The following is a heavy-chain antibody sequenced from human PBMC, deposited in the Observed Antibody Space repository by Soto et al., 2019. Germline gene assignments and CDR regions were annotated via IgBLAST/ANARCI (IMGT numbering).Heavy chain of an antibody. V-gene: IGHV3-23*04. CDR1: GFTFSSYS. D-gene: IGHD6-6*01. CDR2: ISGSGGST. CDR3: AKLETRMGSSALFDY. Sequence: EVQLVESGGGLVKPGGSLRLSCAASGFTFSSYSMNWVRQAPGKGLEWVSAISGSGGSTYYADSVKGRFTISRDNSKNTLYLQMNSLRAEDTAVYYCAKLETRMGSSALFDYWGQGTLVTVSS. J-gene: IGHJ4*02.